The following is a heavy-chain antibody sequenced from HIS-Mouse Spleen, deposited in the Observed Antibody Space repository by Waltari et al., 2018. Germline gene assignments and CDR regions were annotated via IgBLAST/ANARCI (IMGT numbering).Heavy chain of an antibody. Sequence: QLQLQESRPGRVKPWETLSLTCTVSGGSLSSSSYYWCWIRQPPGKGLEWIGSIYYSGSTYYNPSLKSRVTISVDTSKNQFSLKLSSVTAADTAVYYCAREIPYSSSWYDWYFDLWGRGTLVTVSS. J-gene: IGHJ2*01. V-gene: IGHV4-39*07. CDR3: AREIPYSSSWYDWYFDL. CDR2: IYYSGST. D-gene: IGHD6-13*01. CDR1: GGSLSSSSYY.